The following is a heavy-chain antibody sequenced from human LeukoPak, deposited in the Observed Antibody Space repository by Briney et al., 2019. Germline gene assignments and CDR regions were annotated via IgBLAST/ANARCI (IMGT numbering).Heavy chain of an antibody. CDR2: MSPTSGGT. D-gene: IGHD3-10*01. V-gene: IGHV1-8*01. CDR3: ARGESALWFGEVNP. CDR1: GYAFTSYD. J-gene: IGHJ4*02. Sequence: ASVKVSCKASGYAFTSYDISWVRQAPGQGFEWLGWMSPTSGGTGYAEEFQGRVTMTRDISKNTAYMELTGLISGDTAIYYCARGESALWFGEVNPWGQGTLVVVS.